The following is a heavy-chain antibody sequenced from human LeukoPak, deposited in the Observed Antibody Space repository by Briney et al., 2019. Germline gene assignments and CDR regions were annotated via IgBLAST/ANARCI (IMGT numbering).Heavy chain of an antibody. CDR1: GYTFTGYY. CDR3: ARVASGSYYFDY. D-gene: IGHD1-26*01. CDR2: INPNSGGT. J-gene: IGHJ4*02. Sequence: ASVKVSCKASGYTFTGYYMHWVRQAPGQGREWMGWINPNSGGTNYAQKFQGRVTMTRDTSISTAYMELSRLRSDDTAVYYCARVASGSYYFDYWGQGTLVTVSS. V-gene: IGHV1-2*02.